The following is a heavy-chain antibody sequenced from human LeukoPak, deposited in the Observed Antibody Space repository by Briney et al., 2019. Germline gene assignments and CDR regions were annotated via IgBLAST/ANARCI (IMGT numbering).Heavy chain of an antibody. CDR2: IIPIFGTA. J-gene: IGHJ4*02. CDR3: ASPGSDFWSGYYDY. V-gene: IGHV1-69*05. CDR1: GGTFSSYA. D-gene: IGHD3-3*01. Sequence: SVKVSCKAPGGTFSSYAISWVRQAPGQGLEWMGGIIPIFGTANYAQKFQGRVTITTDDSTSTAYMELSSLRSEDTAVYYCASPGSDFWSGYYDYWGQGTLVTVSS.